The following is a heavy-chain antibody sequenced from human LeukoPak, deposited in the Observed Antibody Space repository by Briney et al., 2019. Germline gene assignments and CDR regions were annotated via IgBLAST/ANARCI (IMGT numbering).Heavy chain of an antibody. CDR2: FDPEDGET. Sequence: GASVKVSCKVSGYTLTELSMHWVRQAPGKGLEWMGGFDPEDGETIYAQKFQGRVTMTRDMSTNTVYMELSGLRSEDTAVYYCARVDSTSPHELDYWGQGTLVTVSS. CDR3: ARVDSTSPHELDY. D-gene: IGHD6-6*01. CDR1: GYTLTELS. V-gene: IGHV1-24*01. J-gene: IGHJ4*02.